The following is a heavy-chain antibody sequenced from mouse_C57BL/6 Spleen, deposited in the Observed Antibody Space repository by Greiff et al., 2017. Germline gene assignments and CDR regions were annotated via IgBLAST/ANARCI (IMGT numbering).Heavy chain of an antibody. CDR1: GYSITSGYD. J-gene: IGHJ3*01. V-gene: IGHV3-1*01. CDR3: ARAVVTTAWFAY. CDR2: ISYSGST. Sequence: DVMLVESGPGMVKPSQSLSLTCTVPGYSITSGYDWHWIRPFPGNKLEWIGYISYSGSTNYNPSLKSRISITHDTSKNHFFLKLNSVTTEDTATYYCARAVVTTAWFAYWGQGTLVTVSA. D-gene: IGHD2-1*01.